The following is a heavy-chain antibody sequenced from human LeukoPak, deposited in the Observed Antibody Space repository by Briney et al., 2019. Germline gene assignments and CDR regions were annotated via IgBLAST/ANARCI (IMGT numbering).Heavy chain of an antibody. CDR3: ARGGEPVGFDY. D-gene: IGHD1-26*01. Sequence: GGSLRLSCAASGFTFSSYSMNWVRQAPGKGLEWVPSISSSSYIYYADSVKGRFTISRDNAKNSLSLQMNSLRAEDTAVYYYARGGEPVGFDYWGQGTLVTVSS. CDR1: GFTFSSYS. V-gene: IGHV3-21*01. J-gene: IGHJ4*02. CDR2: ISSSSYI.